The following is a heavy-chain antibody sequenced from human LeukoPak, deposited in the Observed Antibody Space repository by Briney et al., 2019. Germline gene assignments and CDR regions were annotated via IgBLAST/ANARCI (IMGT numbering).Heavy chain of an antibody. V-gene: IGHV4-39*01. CDR3: ARVSYSNYPRRLFDP. J-gene: IGHJ5*02. Sequence: PSETLSLTCTVSGGSISSSSYYWGWIRQPPGKGLEWIGSIYYSGSTYYNPSLKSRVTISVDTSKNQFSLKLSSVTAADTAVYYCARVSYSNYPRRLFDPWGQGTLVTVSS. CDR1: GGSISSSSYY. CDR2: IYYSGST. D-gene: IGHD4-11*01.